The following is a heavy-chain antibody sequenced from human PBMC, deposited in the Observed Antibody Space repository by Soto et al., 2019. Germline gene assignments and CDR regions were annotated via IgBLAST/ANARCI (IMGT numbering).Heavy chain of an antibody. J-gene: IGHJ6*02. CDR3: ARDWNHPLGYHYGMDV. Sequence: SETLSLTCAVSGGSISSSNWWSWVRQPPGKGLEWIGEIYHSASTNYNPSLKSRVTISVDKSKNQFSLKLSSVTAADTAVYYCARDWNHPLGYHYGMDVWGQGTTVTVSS. CDR2: IYHSAST. V-gene: IGHV4-4*02. D-gene: IGHD1-1*01. CDR1: GGSISSSNW.